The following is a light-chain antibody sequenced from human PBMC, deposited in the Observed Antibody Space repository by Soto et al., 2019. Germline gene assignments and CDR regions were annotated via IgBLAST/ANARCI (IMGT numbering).Light chain of an antibody. V-gene: IGKV3-20*01. Sequence: EIVLTQSPGTLSLSPGERATLSCRASQSVSSSYLAWYQRKPGQAPRLLIYGASSRATGIPDRFSGSGSGTDFTLTISRLEPEDFAVYYCQQYGSSPGFTFGPGTKVDIK. CDR2: GAS. CDR1: QSVSSSY. J-gene: IGKJ3*01. CDR3: QQYGSSPGFT.